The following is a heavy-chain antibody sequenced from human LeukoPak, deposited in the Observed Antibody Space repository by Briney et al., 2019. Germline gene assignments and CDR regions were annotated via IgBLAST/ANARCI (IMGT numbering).Heavy chain of an antibody. J-gene: IGHJ4*02. CDR1: GGTFSSYA. CDR3: AGLDCGGDCYPDY. CDR2: IIPIFHTT. Sequence: SVKVSCKASGGTFSSYAINWVRQAPGQGLEWMGRIIPIFHTTSYAQKFQGRVTVTTDESTSTAYMELSSLRSEDTAVYYCAGLDCGGDCYPDYWGQGTLVTVSS. V-gene: IGHV1-69*05. D-gene: IGHD2-21*02.